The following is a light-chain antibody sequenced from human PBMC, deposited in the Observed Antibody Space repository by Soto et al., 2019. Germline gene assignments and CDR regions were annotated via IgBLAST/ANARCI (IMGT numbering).Light chain of an antibody. Sequence: QAVVTQPASVSGSPGQSITISCTGTSSDVGGYNYVSWYQQHPGKAPKLMIYEVSNRPSGVSNRFSGSKSGNTASLTISGLQDEDEADYYCSSYTSSSTRVFGGGTKLTVL. CDR3: SSYTSSSTRV. V-gene: IGLV2-14*01. CDR2: EVS. J-gene: IGLJ3*02. CDR1: SSDVGGYNY.